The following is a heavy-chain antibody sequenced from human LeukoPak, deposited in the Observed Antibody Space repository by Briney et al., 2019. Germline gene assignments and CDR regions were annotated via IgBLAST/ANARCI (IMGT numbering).Heavy chain of an antibody. CDR1: GYTFTGYN. D-gene: IGHD3-9*01. V-gene: IGHV1-2*02. J-gene: IGHJ3*02. CDR2: INPNSGDT. CDR3: ARATWDKFDWLLSPLDAFDI. Sequence: GASVKVSCKASGYTFTGYNMHWVRQVPGQGLEWMGWINPNSGDTNYAQNFQGRVTMTRDTSISTAYMELNRLRSDDTAVYYCARATWDKFDWLLSPLDAFDIWGQGTMVTVSS.